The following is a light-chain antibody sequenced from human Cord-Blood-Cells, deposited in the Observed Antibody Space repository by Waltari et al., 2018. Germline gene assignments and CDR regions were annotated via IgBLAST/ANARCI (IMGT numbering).Light chain of an antibody. CDR3: QQYDNLYT. CDR1: QDTSNY. J-gene: IGKJ2*01. Sequence: DIQMTQSPSSLSASVGDRVTITCQASQDTSNYLNWYQHKPGQAPKLLIYDASNLETGGPSRFSGSGSGTDFTFTISSLQPEDIATYYCQQYDNLYTFGQGTKLEIK. CDR2: DAS. V-gene: IGKV1-33*01.